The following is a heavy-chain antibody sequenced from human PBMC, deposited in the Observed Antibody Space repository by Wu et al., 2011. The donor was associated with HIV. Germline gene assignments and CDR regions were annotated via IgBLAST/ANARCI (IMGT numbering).Heavy chain of an antibody. J-gene: IGHJ4*02. CDR3: ARGPRYYYERGPFDY. Sequence: VRQATGQGLEWMGWMNPNSGNTGYAQKFQGRVTMTRNTSISTAYMELSSLRSEDTAVYYCARGPRYYYERGPFDYWGQGTLVTVSS. CDR2: MNPNSGNT. D-gene: IGHD3-22*01. V-gene: IGHV1-8*01.